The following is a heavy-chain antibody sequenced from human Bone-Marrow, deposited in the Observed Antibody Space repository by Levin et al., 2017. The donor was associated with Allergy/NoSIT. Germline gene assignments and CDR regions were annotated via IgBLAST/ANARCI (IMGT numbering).Heavy chain of an antibody. CDR2: ISAYNGNT. D-gene: IGHD3-3*01. Sequence: PEASVKVSCKASGYTFTSYGISWVRQAPGQGLEWMGWISAYNGNTNYAQKLQGRVTMTTDTSTSTAYMELRSLRSDDTAVYYCARDRPLCPYDLGYYCDYMDVWGKGTTVTVSS. J-gene: IGHJ6*03. CDR1: GYTFTSYG. CDR3: ARDRPLCPYDLGYYCDYMDV. V-gene: IGHV1-18*01.